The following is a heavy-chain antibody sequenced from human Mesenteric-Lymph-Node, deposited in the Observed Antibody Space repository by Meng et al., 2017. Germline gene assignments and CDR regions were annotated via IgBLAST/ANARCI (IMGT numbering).Heavy chain of an antibody. D-gene: IGHD5-18*01. Sequence: GESLKISCATSGFTFGEYAVTWVRQAPGKGLEWAGYIRSKPYGGTTEYAATVKGRFSISRDDSNSVAYLQMNSLRAEDTAVYYCARDSPIQLSGSGMDVWGQGTTVTVSS. V-gene: IGHV3-49*04. CDR2: IRSKPYGGTT. J-gene: IGHJ6*02. CDR1: GFTFGEYA. CDR3: ARDSPIQLSGSGMDV.